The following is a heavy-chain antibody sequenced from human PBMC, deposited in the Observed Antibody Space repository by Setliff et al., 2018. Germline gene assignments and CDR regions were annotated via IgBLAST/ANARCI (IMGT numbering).Heavy chain of an antibody. Sequence: PSETLSLTCTVSGDFISNYYWNWIRQPAGKGLEWIGRIYVTESTKYNPSLKSRVTLSIDTSKNQFSLKLSSVTAADAALYYCAASRAYTGAVEEWFLPKTSDFWGQGSPVTVSS. CDR3: AASRAYTGAVEEWFLPKTSDF. D-gene: IGHD3-10*01. J-gene: IGHJ4*02. CDR1: GDFISNYY. V-gene: IGHV4-4*07. CDR2: IYVTEST.